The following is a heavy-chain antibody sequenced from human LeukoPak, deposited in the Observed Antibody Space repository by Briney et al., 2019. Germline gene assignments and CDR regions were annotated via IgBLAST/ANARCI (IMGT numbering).Heavy chain of an antibody. J-gene: IGHJ4*02. Sequence: GGSLRLSCAASEFTFSSYAMHWVRQAPGKGLEYVSAISSNGGSTYYANSVKGRFTISRDNSKNTVFLQMNSLRVEDTALYYCTRGQSYCGADCYSDWGQGTLVTVSS. CDR1: EFTFSSYA. CDR2: ISSNGGST. D-gene: IGHD2-21*02. CDR3: TRGQSYCGADCYSD. V-gene: IGHV3-64*01.